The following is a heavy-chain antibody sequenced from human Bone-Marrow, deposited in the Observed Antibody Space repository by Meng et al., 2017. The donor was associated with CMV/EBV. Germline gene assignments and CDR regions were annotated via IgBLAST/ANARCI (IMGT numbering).Heavy chain of an antibody. J-gene: IGHJ6*02. D-gene: IGHD6-6*01. CDR2: IYSGGST. CDR3: ARAGGLEQLAYYYYGMDV. CDR1: GFTVSSNY. V-gene: IGHV3-66*01. Sequence: GESLKISCAASGFTVSSNYMSWVRQAPGKGLEWVSVIYSGGSTYYADSVKGRFTISRDNAKNSLYLQMNSLRAEDTAVYYCARAGGLEQLAYYYYGMDVWGQGTTVTVSS.